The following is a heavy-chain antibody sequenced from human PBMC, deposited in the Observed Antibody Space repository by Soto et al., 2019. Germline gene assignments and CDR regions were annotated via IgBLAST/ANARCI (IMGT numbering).Heavy chain of an antibody. CDR1: GFTFGDYA. Sequence: GGSLRLSCTASGFTFGDYAMSWFRQAPGKGLEWVGFIRSKAYGGTTEYAASVKGRFTISRDDSKSIAYLQMNSLKTEDTAVYYCTRDGWYTVGRRADYWGQGTLVTVSS. V-gene: IGHV3-49*03. CDR3: TRDGWYTVGRRADY. CDR2: IRSKAYGGTT. D-gene: IGHD1-1*01. J-gene: IGHJ4*02.